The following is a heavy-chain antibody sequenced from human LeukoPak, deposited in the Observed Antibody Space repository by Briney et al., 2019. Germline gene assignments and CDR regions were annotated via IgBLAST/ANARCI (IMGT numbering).Heavy chain of an antibody. CDR1: GGSISSSSYY. J-gene: IGHJ4*02. Sequence: SETLSLTCTVSGGSISSSSYYWGWIRQPPGKGLEWIASIYYSGSTYYNPSLKSRVTISVDTSKNQFSLKLSSVTAADTAVYYCARYGQMATITWIGYWGQGTLVTVSS. CDR2: IYYSGST. D-gene: IGHD5-24*01. V-gene: IGHV4-39*01. CDR3: ARYGQMATITWIGY.